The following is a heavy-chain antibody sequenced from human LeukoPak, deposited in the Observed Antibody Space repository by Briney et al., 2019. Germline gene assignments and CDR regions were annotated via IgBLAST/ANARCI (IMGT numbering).Heavy chain of an antibody. Sequence: ASVKVSCKASGGTFSSYAISWVRQAPGQGLEWMGGIIPIFGTANYAQKFQGRVTITADESTSTAYMELNSLRSEDTAVYYCARDLLIVGAMGYFDYWGQGTLVTVSS. J-gene: IGHJ4*02. CDR3: ARDLLIVGAMGYFDY. D-gene: IGHD1-26*01. CDR1: GGTFSSYA. V-gene: IGHV1-69*13. CDR2: IIPIFGTA.